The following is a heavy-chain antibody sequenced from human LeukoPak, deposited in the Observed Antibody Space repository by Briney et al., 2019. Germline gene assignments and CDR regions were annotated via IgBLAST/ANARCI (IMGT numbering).Heavy chain of an antibody. D-gene: IGHD2-2*01. Sequence: GGSLRLSCAASGFTFSSYSMNWVRQAPGKGLEWVSSISSSSSYIYYADSVKGRFTISRDNAKNSLYLQMNSLRAEDTAVYYCARVSIPTAHMDVWGKGTTVTVSS. V-gene: IGHV3-21*01. CDR2: ISSSSSYI. CDR3: ARVSIPTAHMDV. CDR1: GFTFSSYS. J-gene: IGHJ6*03.